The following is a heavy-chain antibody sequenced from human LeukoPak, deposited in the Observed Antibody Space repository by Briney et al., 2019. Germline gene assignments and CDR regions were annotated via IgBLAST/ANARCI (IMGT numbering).Heavy chain of an antibody. CDR2: INSDGSST. CDR1: GFTFSSYW. D-gene: IGHD3-3*01. J-gene: IGHJ4*01. CDR3: AIALPDYDFWSGDYSGSFDY. Sequence: GGSLRLSCAASGFTFSSYWMHWVRQAPGKGLVWVSRINSDGSSTSYADSVKGRFTISRDNAKNSLYLQMNSLRAEDTAVYYFAIALPDYDFWSGDYSGSFDYLGHGILVTVSS. V-gene: IGHV3-74*01.